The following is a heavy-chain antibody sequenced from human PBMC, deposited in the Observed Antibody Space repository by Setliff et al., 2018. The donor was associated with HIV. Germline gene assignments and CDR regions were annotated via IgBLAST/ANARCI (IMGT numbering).Heavy chain of an antibody. CDR2: INSYNGNT. Sequence: ASVKVSCKASGYTFTGYAMHWVRQAPGQRLEWMGWINSYNGNTKFAQKFQGRVTMTTDTSTTTAFMELRSLKADDTGIYCCSRSGVPPYYYYGMDVWGQGTTVTVSS. D-gene: IGHD3-10*01. V-gene: IGHV1-3*01. CDR1: GYTFTGYA. J-gene: IGHJ6*02. CDR3: SRSGVPPYYYYGMDV.